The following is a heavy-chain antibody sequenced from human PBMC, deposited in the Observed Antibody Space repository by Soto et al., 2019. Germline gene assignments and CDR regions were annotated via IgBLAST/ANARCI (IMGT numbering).Heavy chain of an antibody. Sequence: ASVKASCKASGYTFTGYYMHWVRQAPGQGLEGMGWINPNTGGTNYAQKFQGRVTMPLDTSIRTDDMDLSRLRSDDPPVYYCASDLRPRIAASRIYWFDSWGQGTPVTVSS. CDR2: INPNTGGT. CDR1: GYTFTGYY. V-gene: IGHV1-2*02. CDR3: ASDLRPRIAASRIYWFDS. D-gene: IGHD6-13*01. J-gene: IGHJ5*01.